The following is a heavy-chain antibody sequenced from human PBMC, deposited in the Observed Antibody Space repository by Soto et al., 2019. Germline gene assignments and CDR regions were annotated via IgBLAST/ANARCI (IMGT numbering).Heavy chain of an antibody. CDR2: INSDGSST. Sequence: EVQLVESGGGLVQPGGSLRLSCAASGFTFSSHWMHWVRQAPGKGLVWVSRINSDGSSTTYADSVKGRFTISRDNGKNTLYLQMSSLRAEDTALYYCARAYCSGGSCYSRGDSWGQGTLVTVSS. J-gene: IGHJ4*02. V-gene: IGHV3-74*01. CDR3: ARAYCSGGSCYSRGDS. CDR1: GFTFSSHW. D-gene: IGHD2-15*01.